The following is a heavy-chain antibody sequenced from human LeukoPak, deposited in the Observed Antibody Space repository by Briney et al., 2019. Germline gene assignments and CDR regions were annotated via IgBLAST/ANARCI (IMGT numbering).Heavy chain of an antibody. CDR1: GGSISSGSYY. CDR3: ARWGIAAAGQYNWFDP. D-gene: IGHD6-13*01. J-gene: IGHJ5*02. Sequence: SETLSLTCTVSGGSISSGSYYWGWIRQPPGKGLEWIGSIYHSGSTYYNPSLKSRVTISVDTSKNQFSLKLSSVTAADTAVYYCARWGIAAAGQYNWFDPWGQGTLVTVSS. V-gene: IGHV4-39*07. CDR2: IYHSGST.